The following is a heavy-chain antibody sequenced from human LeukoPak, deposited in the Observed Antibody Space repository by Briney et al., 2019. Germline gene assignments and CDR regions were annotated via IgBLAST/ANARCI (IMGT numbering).Heavy chain of an antibody. CDR3: ARSYGTKLSYYYYYMDV. V-gene: IGHV3-13*01. J-gene: IGHJ6*03. Sequence: GGSLRLSCAASGFAFNNYDMHWVRQATGEALEWVAVINTDGKAAYAASVRGRFTISRENAKSSLFLQMNSLRPEDTAMYYCARSYGTKLSYYYYYMDVWGKGTTVTVSS. D-gene: IGHD1-14*01. CDR2: INTDGKA. CDR1: GFAFNNYD.